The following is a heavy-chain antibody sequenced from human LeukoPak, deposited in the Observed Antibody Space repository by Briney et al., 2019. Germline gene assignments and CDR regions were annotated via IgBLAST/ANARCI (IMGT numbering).Heavy chain of an antibody. D-gene: IGHD4-23*01. CDR1: GFTFSSYW. J-gene: IGHJ4*02. Sequence: GGSLRLSCAASGFTFSSYWMSWVRQAPGKGLEWVANIKPDGSEKYYVDSVKGRFTISRDNAKNSLYLQMNSLRADDTAVYYCARSRGGNSFSPPGIDYWGQGTLVTVSS. V-gene: IGHV3-7*01. CDR3: ARSRGGNSFSPPGIDY. CDR2: IKPDGSEK.